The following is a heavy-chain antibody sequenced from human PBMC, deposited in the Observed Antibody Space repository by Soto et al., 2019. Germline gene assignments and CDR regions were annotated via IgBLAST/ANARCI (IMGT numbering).Heavy chain of an antibody. Sequence: SETLSLTCTFSGGSISAYYWSWIRQPPGKGLERIGHIYYSGSTNYSPSLKSRVSISIDTSKRQFSLNLRSVTTADTAVYYCARVGSGSYYDFNWFDPWGQGKVVT. CDR2: IYYSGST. J-gene: IGHJ5*02. CDR1: GGSISAYY. CDR3: ARVGSGSYYDFNWFDP. V-gene: IGHV4-59*01. D-gene: IGHD1-26*01.